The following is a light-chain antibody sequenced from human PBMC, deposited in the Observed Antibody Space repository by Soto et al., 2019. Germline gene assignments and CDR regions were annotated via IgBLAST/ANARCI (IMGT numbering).Light chain of an antibody. V-gene: IGLV7-46*01. J-gene: IGLJ2*01. CDR1: TGSVTSVLS. CDR3: CLSYGFSAV. Sequence: QAVVTQEPSVTVSPGGTVTLTCGSSTGSVTSVLSPYWFQLKPGQAPTTLIYDTNNKASWTPARFSGSLLGGKAALTLSGAQPEDEATYFCCLSYGFSAVFGCGTKLTVL. CDR2: DTN.